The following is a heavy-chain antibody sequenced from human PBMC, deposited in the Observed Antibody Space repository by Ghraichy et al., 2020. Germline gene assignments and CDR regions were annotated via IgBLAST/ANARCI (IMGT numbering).Heavy chain of an antibody. D-gene: IGHD4-11*01. CDR1: GFTFSSYW. V-gene: IGHV3-7*01. CDR2: IKEDGSEK. J-gene: IGHJ4*02. Sequence: GGSLRLSCAASGFTFSSYWMSWVRQAPGKGLEWVANIKEDGSEKYYVDSVKGRITISRDNAKNSLYLQMNSLRAEDTAVYYCAREGGVDYPYFDYWGQGTLVTVSS. CDR3: AREGGVDYPYFDY.